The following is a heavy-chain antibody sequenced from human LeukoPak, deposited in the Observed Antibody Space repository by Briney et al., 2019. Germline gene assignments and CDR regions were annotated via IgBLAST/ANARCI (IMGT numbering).Heavy chain of an antibody. V-gene: IGHV3-23*01. CDR2: ISPGGTSI. CDR1: AFTFSSYA. J-gene: IGHJ5*02. Sequence: GGSLRLSCAASAFTFSSYAMSWVRQAPGKGLEWVSIISPGGTSIYYADSVKGRFTISRDNSKNTLYLEMNSLRVEDTAVYYCARRDGHFDPWGQGTLVTVSS. CDR3: ARRDGHFDP. D-gene: IGHD2/OR15-2a*01.